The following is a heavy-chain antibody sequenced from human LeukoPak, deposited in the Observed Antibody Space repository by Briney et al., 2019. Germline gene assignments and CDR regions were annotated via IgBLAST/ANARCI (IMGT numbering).Heavy chain of an antibody. CDR1: GFTFSNYP. Sequence: GGSLRLSCVASGFTFSNYPMHWVRQAPGKGLEWVSYISSSSTTIYYADSVKGRFTISRDNAKNSLYLQMNSLRAEDTAVYYSAKGYCSGTSCYTGLDCWGQGTLVTVSS. D-gene: IGHD2-2*02. CDR2: ISSSSTTI. V-gene: IGHV3-48*01. CDR3: AKGYCSGTSCYTGLDC. J-gene: IGHJ4*02.